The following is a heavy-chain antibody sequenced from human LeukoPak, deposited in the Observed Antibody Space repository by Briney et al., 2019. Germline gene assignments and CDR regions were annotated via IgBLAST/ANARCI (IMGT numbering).Heavy chain of an antibody. J-gene: IGHJ4*02. V-gene: IGHV1-69*13. CDR2: IIPIFGTA. D-gene: IGHD1-7*01. Sequence: ASVKVSCKASGYTFTSYGISWVRQAPGQGLEWMGGIIPIFGTANYAQKFQGRVTITADESTSTAYMELSSLRSEDTAVYYCARGYMGTTDYWGQGTLVIVSS. CDR1: GYTFTSYG. CDR3: ARGYMGTTDY.